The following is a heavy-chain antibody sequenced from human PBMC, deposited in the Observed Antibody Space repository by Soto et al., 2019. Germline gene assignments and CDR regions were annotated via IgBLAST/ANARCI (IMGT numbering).Heavy chain of an antibody. CDR1: GGSISSGGYY. D-gene: IGHD2-21*02. CDR3: AREGILYCGGDCYSSIDAFDI. Sequence: SETLSLTCTVSGGSISSGGYYWSWIRQHPGKGLEWIGYIYYSGSTYYNPSLKSRVTTSVDTSKNQFSLKLSSVTAADTAVYYCAREGILYCGGDCYSSIDAFDIWGQGTMVTVSS. CDR2: IYYSGST. V-gene: IGHV4-31*03. J-gene: IGHJ3*02.